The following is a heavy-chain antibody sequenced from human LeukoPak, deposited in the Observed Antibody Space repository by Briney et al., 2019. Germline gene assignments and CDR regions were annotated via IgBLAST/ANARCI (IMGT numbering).Heavy chain of an antibody. CDR3: AKLGAGGYYYYYGMDV. V-gene: IGHV3-23*01. D-gene: IGHD2-8*02. CDR2: ISGSGGST. Sequence: GGSLRLSCAASGFTVSSNYMSWVRQAPGKGLEWVSAISGSGGSTYYADSVKGRFTISRDNSKNTLYLQMNSLRAEDTAVYYCAKLGAGGYYYYYGMDVWGQGTTVTVSS. CDR1: GFTVSSNY. J-gene: IGHJ6*02.